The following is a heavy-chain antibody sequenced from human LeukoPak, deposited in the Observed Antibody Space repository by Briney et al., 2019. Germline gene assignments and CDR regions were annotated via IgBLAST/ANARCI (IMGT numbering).Heavy chain of an antibody. Sequence: ASVKVSCKASGYTFTSYYIHWVRQAPGQGLEWMGIINPSGGSTNYAQKFQGRVTMTRDTSTNTVYMELSSLRSEDTAVYYCARGPSITMVRGGQWYYYMDVWGKGTTVTISS. CDR3: ARGPSITMVRGGQWYYYMDV. D-gene: IGHD3-10*01. CDR2: INPSGGST. J-gene: IGHJ6*03. V-gene: IGHV1-46*01. CDR1: GYTFTSYY.